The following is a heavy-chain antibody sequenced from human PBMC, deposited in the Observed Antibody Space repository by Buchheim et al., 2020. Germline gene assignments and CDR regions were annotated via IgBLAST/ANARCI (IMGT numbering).Heavy chain of an antibody. CDR3: ARLSRTYCGGDCYKFDP. V-gene: IGHV4-59*01. J-gene: IGHJ5*02. CDR2: IYYSGST. Sequence: QVQLQESGPGLVKPSETLSLTCTVSGGSISSYYWSWIRQPPGKGLEWIGYIYYSGSTNYNPSLKSRVTISVDTSKNQFSLKLSSVTAADTAVYYCARLSRTYCGGDCYKFDPWGQGTL. D-gene: IGHD2-21*02. CDR1: GGSISSYY.